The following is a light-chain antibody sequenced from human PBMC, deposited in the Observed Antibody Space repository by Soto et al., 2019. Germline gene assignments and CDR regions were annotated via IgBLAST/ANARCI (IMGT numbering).Light chain of an antibody. CDR2: EVT. V-gene: IGLV2-14*01. J-gene: IGLJ2*01. CDR1: SSDVGGYNY. CDR3: SSYTSSNTLV. Sequence: QSALTQPASVSGSPGQSITISCTGTSSDVGGYNYVSWYQQHPGKAPKLMIYEVTDRPSGVSNRFSGSKSGNTASLTISGLQAEDEPDYYCSSYTSSNTLVFGGGTQLTVL.